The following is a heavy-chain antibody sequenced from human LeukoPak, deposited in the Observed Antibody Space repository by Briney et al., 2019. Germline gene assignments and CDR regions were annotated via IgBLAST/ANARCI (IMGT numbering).Heavy chain of an antibody. Sequence: GGSLRLSCAASGSTFSSYGMHWVRQAPGKGLEWVAVISYDGSNKYYADSVKGRFTISRDNSKNTLYLQMNSLRAEDTAVYYCAKGPWIQLWLLFDYWGQGTLVTVSS. CDR3: AKGPWIQLWLLFDY. D-gene: IGHD5-18*01. V-gene: IGHV3-30*18. J-gene: IGHJ4*02. CDR2: ISYDGSNK. CDR1: GSTFSSYG.